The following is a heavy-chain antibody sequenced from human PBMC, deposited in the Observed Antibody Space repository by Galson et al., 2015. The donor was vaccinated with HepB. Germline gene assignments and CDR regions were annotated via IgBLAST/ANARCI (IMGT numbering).Heavy chain of an antibody. V-gene: IGHV3-74*01. CDR1: GFSFSKYW. CDR2: ISGDGRNT. CDR3: ARVQADGGTGACLSH. J-gene: IGHJ4*02. D-gene: IGHD1-1*01. Sequence: SLRLACATSGFSFSKYWMHWVRQTPGGGLVWVSRISGDGRNTDYVDSVKGRFTISRDYAHVYLQVNSLRAEDTGVYYCARVQADGGTGACLSHWGQGALVTVSS.